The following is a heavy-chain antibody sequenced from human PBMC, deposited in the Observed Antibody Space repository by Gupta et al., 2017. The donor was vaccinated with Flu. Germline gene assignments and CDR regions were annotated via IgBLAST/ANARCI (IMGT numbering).Heavy chain of an antibody. J-gene: IGHJ4*02. Sequence: QVQLQQWGAGLLKPSETLSLTCAVYGGSFSGYYWSWIRQPPGKGLEWIGEINHRGSTNYNPSLKSRVTISVDTSKNQFSLKMSAVTAADTAVDYCASPESSGYWCQGTLVTVSS. CDR3: ASPESSGY. CDR1: GGSFSGYY. D-gene: IGHD3-10*01. CDR2: INHRGST. V-gene: IGHV4-34*01.